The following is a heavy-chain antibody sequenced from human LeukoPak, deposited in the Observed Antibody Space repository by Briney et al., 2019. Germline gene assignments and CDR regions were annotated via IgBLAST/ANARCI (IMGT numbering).Heavy chain of an antibody. Sequence: SETLSLTCAVYGGSFSGYYWSWIRQPPGKGLEWIGEINHSGSTNYNPSLKSRVTISVDTSKNQFSLKLSSVTAADTAVYYCARGVVVVPAARYYYYCGMDVWGQGTTVTVSS. D-gene: IGHD2-2*01. J-gene: IGHJ6*02. CDR3: ARGVVVVPAARYYYYCGMDV. CDR1: GGSFSGYY. V-gene: IGHV4-34*01. CDR2: INHSGST.